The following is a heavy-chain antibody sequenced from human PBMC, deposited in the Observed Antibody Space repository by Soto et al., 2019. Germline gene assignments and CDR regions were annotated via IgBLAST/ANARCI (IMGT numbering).Heavy chain of an antibody. D-gene: IGHD3-9*01. V-gene: IGHV6-1*01. CDR3: AKSGLDYDILTGYHIQYYFDY. J-gene: IGHJ4*02. Sequence: SQTLSLTCAISGDSVSSNRAAWNWIRQSPSRGLEWLGRTYYRSKWYNDYAVSVKSRITINPDTSKNQFSLQLNSVTPEDTAVYYCAKSGLDYDILTGYHIQYYFDYWGQGTLVTVSS. CDR2: TYYRSKWYN. CDR1: GDSVSSNRAA.